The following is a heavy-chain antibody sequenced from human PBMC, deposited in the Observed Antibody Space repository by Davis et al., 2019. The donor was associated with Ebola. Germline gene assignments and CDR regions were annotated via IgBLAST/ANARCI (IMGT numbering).Heavy chain of an antibody. V-gene: IGHV3-30*02. CDR1: GFTFSSYG. CDR3: AKDLGYFDSAGFDP. D-gene: IGHD3-9*01. J-gene: IGHJ5*02. Sequence: GESLKISCAASGFTFSSYGMHWVRQAPGKGLEWVAFIRYDGSNKYYADSVKGRFTISRDNSKNTLYLQMNSLRAEDTAVYYCAKDLGYFDSAGFDPWGQGTLVTVSS. CDR2: IRYDGSNK.